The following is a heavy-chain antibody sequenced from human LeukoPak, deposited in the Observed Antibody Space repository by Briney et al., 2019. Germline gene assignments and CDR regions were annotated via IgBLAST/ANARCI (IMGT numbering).Heavy chain of an antibody. CDR2: ISSSGSTI. J-gene: IGHJ4*02. D-gene: IGHD4-11*01. V-gene: IGHV3-48*04. CDR3: ARDARGYSNYRTYYFDY. CDR1: GFTFDDYG. Sequence: PGGSLRLSCAASGFTFDDYGMSWVRQAPGKGLEWVSYISSSGSTIYYADSVKGRFTISRDNAKNSLYLQMNSLRAEDTAVYYCARDARGYSNYRTYYFDYWGQGTLVTVSS.